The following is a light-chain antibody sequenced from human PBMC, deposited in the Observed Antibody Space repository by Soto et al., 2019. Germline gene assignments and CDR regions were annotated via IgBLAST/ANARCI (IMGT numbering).Light chain of an antibody. CDR2: GAS. J-gene: IGKJ5*01. V-gene: IGKV3-15*01. CDR1: QSVSSN. Sequence: VAQSPGPLSVSPGESATLSCRASQSVSSNLAWYQQKPGQAPRLLIYGASTRETGFPARFSGSGSGTEFTLTISSLQSEDFAVYYCQQYHNWPITFGQGTRLDIK. CDR3: QQYHNWPIT.